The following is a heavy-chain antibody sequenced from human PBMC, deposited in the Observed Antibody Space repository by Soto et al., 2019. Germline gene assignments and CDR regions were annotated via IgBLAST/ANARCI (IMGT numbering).Heavy chain of an antibody. J-gene: IGHJ6*02. D-gene: IGHD3-3*01. CDR3: ARDRSIPNRMTIFGVVENYYGMDV. CDR2: IYHSGST. CDR1: GGSISSSNW. Sequence: SETLSLTCSVSGGSISSSNWWSWVRQPPGKGLEWIGEIYHSGSTNYNPSLQSRVTISVDKSKNQFSLKLSSVTAADTAVYYCARDRSIPNRMTIFGVVENYYGMDVWGQGTTVTVSS. V-gene: IGHV4-4*02.